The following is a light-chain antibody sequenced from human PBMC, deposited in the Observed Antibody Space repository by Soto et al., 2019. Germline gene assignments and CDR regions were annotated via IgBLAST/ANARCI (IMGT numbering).Light chain of an antibody. Sequence: DIQMTQSPSSLSASVGDRVTITCRTSQSVTKSLNWYQQKPGKAPQLLIYGVSSLQSGVPSRFSGSGSGTDFTLTISSLQFEDFATYYCQLSSGIPRTFGQGTKVEIK. CDR1: QSVTKS. J-gene: IGKJ1*01. CDR2: GVS. CDR3: QLSSGIPRT. V-gene: IGKV1-39*01.